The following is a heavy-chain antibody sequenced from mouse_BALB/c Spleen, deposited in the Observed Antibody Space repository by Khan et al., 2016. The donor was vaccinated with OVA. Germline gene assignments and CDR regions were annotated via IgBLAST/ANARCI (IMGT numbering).Heavy chain of an antibody. D-gene: IGHD1-1*02. V-gene: IGHV1S134*01. CDR2: IYPGNGFT. CDR3: TTADYRYYFDY. J-gene: IGHJ2*01. Sequence: MQLEESGAELGRPGSSVKLSCKTSGSTFTSYGIKWVKQRPGQGLEWIGYIYPGNGFTEYNEKFQGKAILTSDTSSSTAYMQLRSLTSEDSAIYFCTTADYRYYFDYWGQGTTLTVSS. CDR1: GSTFTSYG.